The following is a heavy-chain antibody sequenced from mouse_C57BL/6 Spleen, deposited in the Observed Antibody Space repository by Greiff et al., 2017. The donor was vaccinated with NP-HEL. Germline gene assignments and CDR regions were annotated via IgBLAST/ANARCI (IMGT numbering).Heavy chain of an antibody. D-gene: IGHD2-2*01. Sequence: EVQLQQSGPELVKPGASVKISCKASGYTFTDYYMNWVKQSHGKSLEWIGDINPNNGGTSYNQKFKGKATLTVDKSSSTAYMELRSLTSEDSAVYYCAREWLGYFEVWGTGTTVTVSS. CDR3: AREWLGYFEV. J-gene: IGHJ1*03. CDR2: INPNNGGT. CDR1: GYTFTDYY. V-gene: IGHV1-26*01.